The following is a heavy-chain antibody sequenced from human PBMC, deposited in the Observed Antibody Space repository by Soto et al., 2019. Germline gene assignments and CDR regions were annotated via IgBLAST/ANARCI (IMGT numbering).Heavy chain of an antibody. Sequence: QVQLVQSGAEVQKPGSSVKVSCKASGDTFSSYAISWVRQAPGQGLEWMGGIIPIFGTANYAQKFQGRVTITADESTSPAYMELKSLRSEDTAVYYCAVGGALAAGPYYCGMDVCGQGTTVTVSS. CDR3: AVGGALAAGPYYCGMDV. D-gene: IGHD6-25*01. CDR2: IIPIFGTA. V-gene: IGHV1-69*01. J-gene: IGHJ6*02. CDR1: GDTFSSYA.